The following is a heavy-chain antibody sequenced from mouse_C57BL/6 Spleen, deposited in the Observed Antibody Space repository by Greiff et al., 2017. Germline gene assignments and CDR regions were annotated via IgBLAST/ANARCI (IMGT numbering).Heavy chain of an antibody. CDR2: IYPGSGST. CDR3: VQVRGYFDV. J-gene: IGHJ1*03. Sequence: QVHVKQPGAELVKPGASVKMSCKASGYTFTSYWITWVKQRPGQGLEWIGDIYPGSGSTNYNEKFKSKATLTVDTSSSTAYMQLSSLTSEDSAVYYCVQVRGYFDVWGTGTTVTVSS. V-gene: IGHV1-55*01. CDR1: GYTFTSYW. D-gene: IGHD6-1*01.